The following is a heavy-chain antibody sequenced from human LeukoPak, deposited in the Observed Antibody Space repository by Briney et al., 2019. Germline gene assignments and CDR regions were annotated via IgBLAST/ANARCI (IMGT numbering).Heavy chain of an antibody. V-gene: IGHV4-34*01. CDR3: ARHLRAPLIPGYSSGWPKKGFDY. CDR2: INHSGST. CDR1: GGSFSGYY. J-gene: IGHJ4*02. Sequence: SETLSLTCAVYGGSFSGYYWSWIRQPPGKGLEWIGEINHSGSTNYNPSLKSRVTISVDTSKNQFSLELSSVTAADTAVYYCARHLRAPLIPGYSSGWPKKGFDYWGQGTLVTVSS. D-gene: IGHD6-19*01.